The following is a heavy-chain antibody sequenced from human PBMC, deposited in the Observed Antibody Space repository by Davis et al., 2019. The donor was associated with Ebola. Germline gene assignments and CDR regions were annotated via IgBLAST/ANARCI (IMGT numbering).Heavy chain of an antibody. V-gene: IGHV3-21*01. CDR3: ARDRAYYYDSSGLGGDYFDY. Sequence: GESLKISCAVSEFTFSSFSMTWVRQAPGKGLEWVSSISPSADSTSYADSVKGRFTISRDNAKNSLYLQMNSLRAEDTAVYYCARDRAYYYDSSGLGGDYFDYWGQGTLVTVSS. CDR2: ISPSADST. CDR1: EFTFSSFS. D-gene: IGHD3-22*01. J-gene: IGHJ4*02.